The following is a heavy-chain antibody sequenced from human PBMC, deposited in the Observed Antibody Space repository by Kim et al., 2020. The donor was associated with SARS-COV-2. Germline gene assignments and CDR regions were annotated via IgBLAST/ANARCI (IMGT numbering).Heavy chain of an antibody. CDR3: ARKQSRSSSSTYWYFDL. D-gene: IGHD6-6*01. Sequence: GESLKISCKGSGYSFTNYWISWVRQMPGKGLEWLGRIDPSDSYSDYSPSFQGHVSISVDRSVSTVYLQWSSLEASDTAMYYCARKQSRSSSSTYWYFDLWGRGTLVTVSS. J-gene: IGHJ2*01. CDR1: GYSFTNYW. CDR2: IDPSDSYS. V-gene: IGHV5-10-1*01.